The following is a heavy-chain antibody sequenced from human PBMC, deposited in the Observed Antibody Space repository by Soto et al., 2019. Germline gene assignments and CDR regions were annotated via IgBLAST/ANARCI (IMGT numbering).Heavy chain of an antibody. J-gene: IGHJ5*02. CDR1: GGSISSYY. CDR2: IYYGGST. V-gene: IGHV4-59*01. Sequence: TSETLSLTCTVSGGSISSYYWSWIRQPPGKGLEWIGYIYYGGSTSYNPSLKSRVTISVDTSKNQFSLKLSSVTAADTAVYYCARAEYSSPGNWFDPWGQGTLVTVSS. CDR3: ARAEYSSPGNWFDP. D-gene: IGHD6-6*01.